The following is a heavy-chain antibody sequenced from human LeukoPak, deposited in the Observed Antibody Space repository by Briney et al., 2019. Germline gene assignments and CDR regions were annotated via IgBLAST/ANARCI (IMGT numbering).Heavy chain of an antibody. CDR3: ARDHEDCSSSDAFDI. D-gene: IGHD6-6*01. CDR2: IWYDGSNN. Sequence: GGSLRLSCAASGFTFSNYGMHWVRQAPGKGLEWVAVIWYDGSNNYYADSVKGRFTISRDNSKNTMYLQMNTLRAEDTAVYYCARDHEDCSSSDAFDIWGQGTMVTVSS. V-gene: IGHV3-33*01. CDR1: GFTFSNYG. J-gene: IGHJ3*02.